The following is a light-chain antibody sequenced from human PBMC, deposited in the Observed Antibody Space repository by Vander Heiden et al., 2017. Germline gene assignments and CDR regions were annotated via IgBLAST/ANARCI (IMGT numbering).Light chain of an antibody. V-gene: IGKV3-11*01. CDR2: DAS. CDR3: QQRSNWPPWT. J-gene: IGKJ1*01. CDR1: QSVSSY. Sequence: EIVLTQSPATLSLSPGERATASRRASQSVSSYLAWYQQKPGQAPRLRIYDASNRATGIPARFSGRGSGTDFTLTISSLEPEDFAVYYCQQRSNWPPWTFGQGTKVEIK.